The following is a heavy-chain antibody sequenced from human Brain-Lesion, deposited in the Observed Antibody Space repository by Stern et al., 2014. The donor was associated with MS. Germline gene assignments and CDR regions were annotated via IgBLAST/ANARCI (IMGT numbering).Heavy chain of an antibody. V-gene: IGHV2-5*02. Sequence: QVTLKEPGPALVTPTQTLTLTCTFSGFSLRTDGVGAGWVRQPPGQALESLALIYWANDTRYSPSPRSRLTITKDTSRNQVVLTMTNMDPVDTATYYCAHRRPHYASWDNGDFDYWGQGALVTVSS. CDR1: GFSLRTDGVG. CDR3: AHRRPHYASWDNGDFDY. D-gene: IGHD3-3*01. CDR2: IYWANDT. J-gene: IGHJ4*02.